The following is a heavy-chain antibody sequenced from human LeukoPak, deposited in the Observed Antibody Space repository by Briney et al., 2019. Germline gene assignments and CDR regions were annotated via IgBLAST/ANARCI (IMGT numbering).Heavy chain of an antibody. D-gene: IGHD3-10*01. CDR2: MNPNSGNT. CDR3: ARAENFMVRGVIRY. CDR1: GYTFTSYD. J-gene: IGHJ4*02. Sequence: ASVKVSCKASGYTFTSYDINWVRQATGQGLEWMGWMNPNSGNTGYAQKFQGRVTITRNTSISTAYMELSSLRSEDTAMYYCARAENFMVRGVIRYWGQGTLVTVSS. V-gene: IGHV1-8*03.